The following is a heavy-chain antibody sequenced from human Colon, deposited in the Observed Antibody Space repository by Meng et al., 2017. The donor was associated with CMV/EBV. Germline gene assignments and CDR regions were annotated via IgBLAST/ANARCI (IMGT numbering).Heavy chain of an antibody. Sequence: GGSLRLSCAASGFSVRNNYVSWVRQGPGKGLEWVSVIYDTGRTYYADSVKGRFTISRDNSKNTLYLQMNSLRVEDTAVYYCARVSSSGWYAIDYWGQGTLVTVSS. CDR3: ARVSSSGWYAIDY. CDR1: GFSVRNNY. V-gene: IGHV3-53*01. D-gene: IGHD6-19*01. J-gene: IGHJ4*02. CDR2: IYDTGRT.